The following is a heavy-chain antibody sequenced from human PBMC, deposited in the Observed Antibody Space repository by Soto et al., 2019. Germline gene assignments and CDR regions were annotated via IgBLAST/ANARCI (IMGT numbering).Heavy chain of an antibody. J-gene: IGHJ3*02. V-gene: IGHV1-58*01. D-gene: IGHD6-19*01. CDR3: AADHGIAVAGDAFDI. CDR2: IVVGSGNT. Sequence: SVKVSCKASGFTFTSSAVQWVRQARGQRLERIGWIVVGSGNTNYAQKFQERVTITRDMSTSTAYMELSSLRSEDTAVYYCAADHGIAVAGDAFDIWGQGTVVTVSS. CDR1: GFTFTSSA.